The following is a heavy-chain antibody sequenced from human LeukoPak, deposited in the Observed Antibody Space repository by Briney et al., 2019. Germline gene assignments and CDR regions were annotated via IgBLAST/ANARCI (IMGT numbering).Heavy chain of an antibody. J-gene: IGHJ3*02. CDR3: VRDHHRRHYDSQARDTFDI. Sequence: GGSLRLSCAASGYTFSSYSMNWVRQAPGKGLEWVSYISSSSSTIYYADTVKGRFTISRDNAKNSLYLQMSSLRDEDTAVYYCVRDHHRRHYDSQARDTFDIWGQGTMVTVSS. V-gene: IGHV3-48*02. D-gene: IGHD3-22*01. CDR2: ISSSSSTI. CDR1: GYTFSSYS.